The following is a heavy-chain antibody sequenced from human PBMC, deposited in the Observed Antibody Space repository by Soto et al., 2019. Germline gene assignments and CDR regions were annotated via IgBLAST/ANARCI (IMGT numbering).Heavy chain of an antibody. CDR3: TRDLNHDCGP. V-gene: IGHV3-7*04. CDR1: GFPFSDYW. CDR2: MNPDGSEQ. D-gene: IGHD2-21*01. J-gene: IGHJ5*02. Sequence: EVHLVESGGGLVQPGGSLRHSCAASGFPFSDYWMTWVRQTPCNGLEGVANMNPDGSEQYYLDSVKGRFTISRDNAKNSLYLQMNGLRGEDTAVYYCTRDLNHDCGPWGQGTQVIVSS.